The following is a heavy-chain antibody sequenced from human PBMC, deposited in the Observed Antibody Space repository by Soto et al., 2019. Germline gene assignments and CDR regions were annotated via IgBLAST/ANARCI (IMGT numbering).Heavy chain of an antibody. D-gene: IGHD3-9*01. CDR2: VSPDSGNS. V-gene: IGHV1-8*01. CDR3: EVTTGY. J-gene: IGHJ4*02. Sequence: QVQVVQSRAEVKKPGASVKVSCKTSGYTFTDYDINWVRQATGQGLEWMGWVSPDSGNSGYAQQFQGRVTMTSDTSISTVYMELSNLRSEDTAMYYCEVTTGYWGQGTMVTVSP. CDR1: GYTFTDYD.